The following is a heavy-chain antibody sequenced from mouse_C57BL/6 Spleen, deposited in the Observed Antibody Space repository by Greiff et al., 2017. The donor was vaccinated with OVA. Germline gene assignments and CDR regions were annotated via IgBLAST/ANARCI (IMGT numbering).Heavy chain of an antibody. D-gene: IGHD2-4*01. Sequence: EVKVEESGGGLVQPGGSMKLSCVASGFTFSNYWMNWVRQSPEQGLEWVAQIRLKSDNYATHYAESVKGRFTISRDDSKSSVYLQMNNLRAEDTGIYYCTGRPIYYDWRIFYDMDYWGQGTSVTVSS. CDR3: TGRPIYYDWRIFYDMDY. CDR1: GFTFSNYW. V-gene: IGHV6-3*01. CDR2: IRLKSDNYAT. J-gene: IGHJ4*01.